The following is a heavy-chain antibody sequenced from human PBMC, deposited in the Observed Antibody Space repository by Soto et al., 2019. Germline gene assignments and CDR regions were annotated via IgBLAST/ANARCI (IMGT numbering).Heavy chain of an antibody. CDR3: AAAYYCIVARHFVFYF. Sequence: SETLSLTCTVSGGSMSTSDYYWGWIRQTPGKGLEYIGNIDYRGTASYNPSLESRVTISTDTSKNQFSLNLSSVTAADTAVYFCAAAYYCIVARHFVFYFWAHGSMVT. D-gene: IGHD3-22*01. CDR1: GGSMSTSDYY. CDR2: IDYRGTA. V-gene: IGHV4-39*07. J-gene: IGHJ3*01.